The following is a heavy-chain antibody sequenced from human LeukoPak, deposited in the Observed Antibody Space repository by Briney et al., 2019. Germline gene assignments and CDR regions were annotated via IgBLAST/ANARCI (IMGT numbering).Heavy chain of an antibody. D-gene: IGHD2-2*01. Sequence: PGGSLRLSCAASGFTFSSYSMNWVRQAPGKGLEWVSSISSSSSYIYYADSVKGRFTISRDNAKNSLYLQMNSLRAEDTAVYYCASPGGVVPAAIEPGFDYWGQGTLVTVSS. J-gene: IGHJ4*02. CDR3: ASPGGVVPAAIEPGFDY. CDR2: ISSSSSYI. CDR1: GFTFSSYS. V-gene: IGHV3-21*04.